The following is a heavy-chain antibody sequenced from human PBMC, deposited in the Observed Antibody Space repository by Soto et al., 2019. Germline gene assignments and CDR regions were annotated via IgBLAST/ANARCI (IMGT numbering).Heavy chain of an antibody. CDR1: CTSISSGGYS. CDR3: PRDPGR. CDR2: IYHSGST. J-gene: IGHJ4*02. V-gene: IGHV4-30-2*01. Sequence: ASEMLSLSCAVSCTSISSGGYSWSWIRQPQGKGLEWIGYIYHSGSTYYNPSLKSRVTISVDRSKNQFSLKLSSVNAADTAVYYCPRDPGRWGKGTLVTVSS.